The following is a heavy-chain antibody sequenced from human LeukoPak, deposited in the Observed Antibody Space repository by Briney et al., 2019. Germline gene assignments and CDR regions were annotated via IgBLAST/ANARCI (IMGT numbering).Heavy chain of an antibody. CDR2: IYHSGST. CDR3: ARVGDDYSNYWALDY. V-gene: IGHV4-30-2*01. J-gene: IGHJ4*02. CDR1: GGSISSGGYS. D-gene: IGHD4-11*01. Sequence: SETLSLTCAVSGGSISSGGYSWSWLRQPPGKGLEWIGYIYHSGSTYYNPSLKSRVTISVDRSKNQFSLKLSSVTAADTAVYYCARVGDDYSNYWALDYWGQGTLVTVSS.